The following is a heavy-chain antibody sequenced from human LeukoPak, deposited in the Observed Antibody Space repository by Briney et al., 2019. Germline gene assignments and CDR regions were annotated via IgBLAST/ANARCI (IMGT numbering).Heavy chain of an antibody. CDR2: FDPEDGET. V-gene: IGHV1-24*01. D-gene: IGHD3-3*01. CDR1: GYTLTELS. J-gene: IGHJ4*02. Sequence: ASAKVSCKVSGYTLTELSMHWVRQAPGKGLEWMGGFDPEDGETIYAQKFQGRVTMTEDTSTDTAYMELSSLRSEDTAVYYCATVPWSGYYGPYDYWGQGTLVTVSS. CDR3: ATVPWSGYYGPYDY.